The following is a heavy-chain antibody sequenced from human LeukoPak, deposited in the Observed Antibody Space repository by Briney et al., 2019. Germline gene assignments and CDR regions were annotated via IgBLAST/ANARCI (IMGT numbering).Heavy chain of an antibody. D-gene: IGHD3-22*01. CDR1: GGSFSGYY. CDR2: INHSGST. CDR3: ARGGRRSSGYSTRPFDY. J-gene: IGHJ4*02. Sequence: SETLSLTCAVYGGSFSGYYWSWIRQPPGKGLEWIGEINHSGSTNYNPSLKSRVTISVDTSKNQFSLKLSSVTAADTAVYYCARGGRRSSGYSTRPFDYWGQGTLVTVSS. V-gene: IGHV4-34*01.